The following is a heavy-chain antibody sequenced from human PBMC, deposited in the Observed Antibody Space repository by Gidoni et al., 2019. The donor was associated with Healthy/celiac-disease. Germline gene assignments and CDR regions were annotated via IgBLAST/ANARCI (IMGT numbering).Heavy chain of an antibody. CDR3: ARHSAARPFRYNWFDP. CDR2: IYYSGST. J-gene: IGHJ5*02. Sequence: QLQLQESGPGLVKPSETLSLTCTVPGGSISSSSYYWGWIRQPPGKGLEWIGSIYYSGSTYYNPSLKSRVTISVDTSKNQFSLKLSSVTAADTAVYYCARHSAARPFRYNWFDPWGQGTLVTVSS. CDR1: GGSISSSSYY. V-gene: IGHV4-39*01. D-gene: IGHD6-6*01.